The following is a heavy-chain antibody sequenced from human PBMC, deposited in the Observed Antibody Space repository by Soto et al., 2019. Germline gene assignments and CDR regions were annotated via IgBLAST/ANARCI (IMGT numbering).Heavy chain of an antibody. CDR3: AVAAGREILTEQSSGMAV. V-gene: IGHV1-69*01. CDR1: GGTLSDYA. J-gene: IGHJ6*02. Sequence: QVQLVQSGAEVKNPGSSVKVSCKASGGTLSDYAVSWVRQARGQGLEWMGGIMPNVDSANYAQKFQGRLTITADESTRTANMALSSLTSDDTAIYDCAVAAGREILTEQSSGMAVWGQGTTVTVSS. D-gene: IGHD6-19*01. CDR2: IMPNVDSA.